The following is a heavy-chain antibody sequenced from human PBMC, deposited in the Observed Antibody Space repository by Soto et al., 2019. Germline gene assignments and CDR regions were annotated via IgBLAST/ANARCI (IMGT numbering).Heavy chain of an antibody. CDR3: ARAKGDFWSGYRNGMDV. D-gene: IGHD3-3*01. CDR1: GFTFSSYA. CDR2: ISYDGSNK. Sequence: QVQLVESGGGVVQPGRSLRLSCAASGFTFSSYAMHWVRQAPGKGLEWVAVISYDGSNKYYADSVKGRFTISRDNSKNTLYLQMNSLRAEDTAVYYCARAKGDFWSGYRNGMDVWGQGTTVTVSS. J-gene: IGHJ6*02. V-gene: IGHV3-30-3*01.